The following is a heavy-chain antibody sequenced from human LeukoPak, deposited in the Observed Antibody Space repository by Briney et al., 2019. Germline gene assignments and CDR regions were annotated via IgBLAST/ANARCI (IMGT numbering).Heavy chain of an antibody. V-gene: IGHV1-8*03. D-gene: IGHD1-26*01. CDR2: MNPKSGDT. J-gene: IGHJ4*02. CDR1: GYSFTNYD. CDR3: ARGVGAPSSSDY. Sequence: GASVKVSCKASGYSFTNYDINWVRQATGQGLEWMGWMNPKSGDTGYSQKFQGRVFITRDTSINTAYMELSSLGSDDTAVYYCARGVGAPSSSDYWGQGTLVTVSS.